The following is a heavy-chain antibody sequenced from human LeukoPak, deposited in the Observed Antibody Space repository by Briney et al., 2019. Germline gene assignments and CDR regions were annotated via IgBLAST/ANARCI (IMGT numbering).Heavy chain of an antibody. J-gene: IGHJ4*02. Sequence: PGGSLRLSCAASGFTFSSYAMSWVRQAPRKGLEWVSAISGSGGSAYYADSVKGRFTISRDNSKNTLYLQMNSLRAEDTAVYYCAKGKYYYDSSGYPGDWGQGTLVTVSS. D-gene: IGHD3-22*01. CDR1: GFTFSSYA. V-gene: IGHV3-23*01. CDR3: AKGKYYYDSSGYPGD. CDR2: ISGSGGSA.